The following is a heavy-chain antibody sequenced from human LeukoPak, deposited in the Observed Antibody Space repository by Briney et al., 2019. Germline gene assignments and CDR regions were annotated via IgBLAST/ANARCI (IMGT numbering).Heavy chain of an antibody. CDR3: ARGNVLLWFGEPLRWFDP. Sequence: SETPSLTCTVSGGSISSGSYYWSWIRQPAGKGLEWIGRIYTSGSTNYNPSLKSRVTISVDTSKNQFSLKLSSVTAADTAVYYCARGNVLLWFGEPLRWFDPWGQGTLVTVSS. V-gene: IGHV4-61*02. CDR1: GGSISSGSYY. CDR2: IYTSGST. J-gene: IGHJ5*02. D-gene: IGHD3-10*01.